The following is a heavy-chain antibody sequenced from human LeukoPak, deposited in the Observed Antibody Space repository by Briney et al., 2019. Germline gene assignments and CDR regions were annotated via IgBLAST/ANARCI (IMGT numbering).Heavy chain of an antibody. D-gene: IGHD3-10*01. J-gene: IGHJ3*02. V-gene: IGHV3-53*01. CDR3: AKSPAYGSGSYLYLDAFDI. CDR1: GFTVSSNY. CDR2: IYSGGST. Sequence: GGSLRLSCAASGFTVSSNYMSWVRQAPGKGLGWVSVIYSGGSTYYADSVKGRFTISRDNSKNTLYLQMNSLRAEDTAVYYCAKSPAYGSGSYLYLDAFDIWGQGTMVTVSS.